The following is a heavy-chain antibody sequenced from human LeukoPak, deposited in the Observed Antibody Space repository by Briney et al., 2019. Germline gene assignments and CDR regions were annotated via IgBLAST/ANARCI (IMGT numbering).Heavy chain of an antibody. Sequence: PSETLSLTCAVYGGSFSGYYWSWIRQPPGKGLEWIGEINHSGSTNYNPSLRSRVTISVDTSKNQFSLKLSSVTAADTAVYYCARIMELELKRLFDFWGQGTMVTVSS. CDR1: GGSFSGYY. V-gene: IGHV4-34*01. D-gene: IGHD1-7*01. J-gene: IGHJ3*01. CDR3: ARIMELELKRLFDF. CDR2: INHSGST.